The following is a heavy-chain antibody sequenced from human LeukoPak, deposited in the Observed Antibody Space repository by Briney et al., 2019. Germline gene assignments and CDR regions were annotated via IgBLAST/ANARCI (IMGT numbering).Heavy chain of an antibody. CDR2: ISSSSSYI. V-gene: IGHV3-21*01. CDR1: GFTFSSYS. D-gene: IGHD6-19*01. Sequence: PGGSLRLSCAASGFTFSSYSMNWVRQAPGKGLEXXSSISSSSSYIYYADSVKGRFTISRDSAKNSLYLQMNSLRAEDTAVYYCARGSDSGAHFDYWGQGTLVTVSS. J-gene: IGHJ4*02. CDR3: ARGSDSGAHFDY.